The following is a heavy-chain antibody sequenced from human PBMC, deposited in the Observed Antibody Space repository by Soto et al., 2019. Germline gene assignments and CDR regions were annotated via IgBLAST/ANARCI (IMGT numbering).Heavy chain of an antibody. V-gene: IGHV3-7*04. CDR3: ARDLSSFWYNVA. CDR2: IKQDGSEK. CDR1: GFTFSSYW. J-gene: IGHJ5*02. Sequence: GGSLRLSCAASGFTFSSYWMSWVGLAPGKGLERVANIKQDGSEKYYVDSVKGRFTISRDNAKNSLYLQMNSLRAEDTAVYYCARDLSSFWYNVAWGQGTLVTVSS. D-gene: IGHD6-13*01.